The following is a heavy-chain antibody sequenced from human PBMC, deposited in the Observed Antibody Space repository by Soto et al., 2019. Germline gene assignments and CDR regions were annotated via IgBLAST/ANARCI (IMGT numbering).Heavy chain of an antibody. V-gene: IGHV4-31*03. D-gene: IGHD6-6*01. J-gene: IGHJ4*02. Sequence: SETLSLTCTVSGGSISSGGYHWSWIRQHPGKGLEWIGYIYYSGSTYYNPSLKSRVTISVDTSKNQFSLKLSSVTAADTAVYYCARVFSSSYLFDYWGQGTLVTVSS. CDR1: GGSISSGGYH. CDR3: ARVFSSSYLFDY. CDR2: IYYSGST.